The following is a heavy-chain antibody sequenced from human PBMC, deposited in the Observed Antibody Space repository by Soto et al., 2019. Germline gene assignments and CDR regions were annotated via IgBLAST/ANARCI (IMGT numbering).Heavy chain of an antibody. CDR1: GYTFTSYG. Sequence: QVQLVQSGAEVKKPGASVKVSCKASGYTFTSYGISWVRHYPGQGLEWMGWISAYNGNTNYAQKLQGRVTMTTDTSTSTAYMELRRLRSDDTAVYYCARDRGSYGMDVWGQGTTVTVSS. V-gene: IGHV1-18*01. CDR3: ARDRGSYGMDV. CDR2: ISAYNGNT. J-gene: IGHJ6*02.